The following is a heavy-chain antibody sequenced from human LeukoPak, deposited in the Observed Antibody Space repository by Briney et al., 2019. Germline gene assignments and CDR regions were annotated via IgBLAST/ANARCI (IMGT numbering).Heavy chain of an antibody. J-gene: IGHJ4*02. CDR3: ARNYYDSSGYSTHFDY. Sequence: KSSETLSLTCTVSGGSISSYYWSWIRQPPGRGLEWIGYIYYSGSTNYNPFLKSRVTISVDTSKNQFSLKLSSVTAADTAVYYCARNYYDSSGYSTHFDYWGQGTLVTVSS. D-gene: IGHD3-22*01. CDR1: GGSISSYY. V-gene: IGHV4-59*01. CDR2: IYYSGST.